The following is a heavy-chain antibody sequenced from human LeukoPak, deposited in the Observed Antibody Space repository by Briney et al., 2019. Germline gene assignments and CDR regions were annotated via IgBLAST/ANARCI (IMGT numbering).Heavy chain of an antibody. D-gene: IGHD4-17*01. Sequence: GGSLRLSCAASGFAFSSYWMRWVRQAPGQGLEWVANIKQDGSKEYYVDSVKGRFTIPRDNAKNSLYLQMNSLRAEDTAVYYCARDARDYGDYVVAFDYWGQGTLVTVSS. CDR3: ARDARDYGDYVVAFDY. V-gene: IGHV3-7*01. CDR2: IKQDGSKE. CDR1: GFAFSSYW. J-gene: IGHJ4*02.